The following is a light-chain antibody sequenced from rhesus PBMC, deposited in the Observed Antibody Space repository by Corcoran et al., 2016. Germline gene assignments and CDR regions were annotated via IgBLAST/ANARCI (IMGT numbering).Light chain of an antibody. V-gene: IGKV1-44*02. CDR1: QTISSH. CDR2: AAS. J-gene: IGKJ2*01. CDR3: QQHNSHPYS. Sequence: DIQMIQSPSSLSASVGDRVTITCRASQTISSHLSWYQQKAGKVPKLLIYAASSLKSGVPSRFSGSGSGTEFTLTLRSLQPEDIATYYCQQHNSHPYSFGQGTKVEIK.